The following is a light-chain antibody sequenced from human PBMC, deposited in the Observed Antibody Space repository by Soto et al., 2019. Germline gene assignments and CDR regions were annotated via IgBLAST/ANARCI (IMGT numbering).Light chain of an antibody. V-gene: IGKV3-11*01. CDR2: DTS. J-gene: IGKJ5*01. Sequence: ETVLTQSPASLSLSPGDRATLSCRASQSVGIHLAWYQQKPGQAPRLLMYDTSNRAAGIPARFSGSGSGTDFTLTISSLEPEDFAVYYCQQRQNWPPLTFGQGTRLEIK. CDR1: QSVGIH. CDR3: QQRQNWPPLT.